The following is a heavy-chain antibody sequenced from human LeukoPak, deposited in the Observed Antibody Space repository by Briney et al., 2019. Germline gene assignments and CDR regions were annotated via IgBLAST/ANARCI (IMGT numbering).Heavy chain of an antibody. CDR3: ARREPITTDAIDY. CDR1: GYTFSSHW. J-gene: IGHJ4*02. Sequence: GESLKISCKGSGYTFSSHWIGWVRQMPGKGLEWMGIIYPDDSDTRYSPSFQGQVTISVDKSISTAYLQWSSLRASDTAMYYCARREPITTDAIDYWGQGTLVTVSS. D-gene: IGHD3-22*01. CDR2: IYPDDSDT. V-gene: IGHV5-51*01.